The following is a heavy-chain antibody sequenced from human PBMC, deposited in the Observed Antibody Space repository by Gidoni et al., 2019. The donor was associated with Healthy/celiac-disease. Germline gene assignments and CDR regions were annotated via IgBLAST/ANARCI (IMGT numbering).Heavy chain of an antibody. CDR3: ARVGSVTDAFDI. J-gene: IGHJ3*02. CDR1: GFTVSSNY. Sequence: EVQLMESGGGLIQPGGSLRLSCAASGFTVSSNYMSWVRQAPGKGLEWVSVIYGGGTTYYADSVKGRFTISRDISKNTLYLQMNSLRAEDTAVYYCARVGSVTDAFDIWGQGTMVTVS. CDR2: IYGGGTT. V-gene: IGHV3-53*01. D-gene: IGHD4-17*01.